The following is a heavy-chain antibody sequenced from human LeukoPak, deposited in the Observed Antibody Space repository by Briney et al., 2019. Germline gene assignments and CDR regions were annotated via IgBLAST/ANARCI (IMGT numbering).Heavy chain of an antibody. CDR3: AREGGLRYYYFDY. CDR1: GGTFSSYA. CDR2: IIPIFGTA. D-gene: IGHD3-9*01. V-gene: IGHV1-69*13. Sequence: SVKVSCKASGGTFSSYAISWVRQAPGQGLEWMGGIIPIFGTANYAQNFQGRVTITADGSASTAYMELSSLRSEDTAVYYCAREGGLRYYYFDYWSQGTLVTVSS. J-gene: IGHJ4*02.